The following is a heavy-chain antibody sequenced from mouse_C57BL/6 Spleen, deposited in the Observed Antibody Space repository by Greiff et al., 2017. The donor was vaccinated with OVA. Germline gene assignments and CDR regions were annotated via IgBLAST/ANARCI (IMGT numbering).Heavy chain of an antibody. CDR1: GFSLTSYG. V-gene: IGHV2-2*01. CDR3: ARTNYGGSYFDV. Sequence: QVQLKQSGPGLVQPSQSLSITCTVSGFSLTSYGVHWVRQSPGKGLEWLGVIWSGGSTDYNAAFISRLSISKDNSKSQVFFKMNSLQADDTAIYYCARTNYGGSYFDVWGTGTTVTVSS. CDR2: IWSGGST. J-gene: IGHJ1*03. D-gene: IGHD1-1*01.